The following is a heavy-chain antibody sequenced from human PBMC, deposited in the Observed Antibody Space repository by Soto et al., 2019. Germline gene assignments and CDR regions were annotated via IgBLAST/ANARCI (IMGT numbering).Heavy chain of an antibody. V-gene: IGHV3-23*01. D-gene: IGHD3-16*01. CDR1: GFTFSSYD. CDR3: AKGKGGYYYYYYGMDV. J-gene: IGHJ6*02. CDR2: ISGSGGST. Sequence: EVQLLESGGGLVQPGGSLRLSCAASGFTFSSYDMSWVRQAPGKGLEWVSAISGSGGSTYYADSVKGRFTISRDNSKNTLYLQMNSLRAEDTAVYYCAKGKGGYYYYYYGMDVWGQGTTVTVSS.